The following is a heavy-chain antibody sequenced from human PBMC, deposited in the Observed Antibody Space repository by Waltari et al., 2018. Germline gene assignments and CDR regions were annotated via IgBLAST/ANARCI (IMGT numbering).Heavy chain of an antibody. CDR2: TIPSFGTA. D-gene: IGHD1-26*01. Sequence: QVQLVQSGAEVKKPGSSVKVSCKASGGTFSSYAISWVRQAPGQGLEWMGVTIPSFGTATYATKFQGRVTITADKSTSTAYMELSSLRSEDTAVYYCAREEIIVGATTYFDYWGQGTLVTVSS. V-gene: IGHV1-69*14. CDR3: AREEIIVGATTYFDY. CDR1: GGTFSSYA. J-gene: IGHJ4*02.